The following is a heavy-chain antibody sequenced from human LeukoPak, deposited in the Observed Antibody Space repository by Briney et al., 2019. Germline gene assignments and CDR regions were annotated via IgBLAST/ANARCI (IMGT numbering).Heavy chain of an antibody. D-gene: IGHD6-13*01. CDR3: ATQFLLGIAATDY. CDR1: GYTLTELS. V-gene: IGHV1-24*01. CDR2: FDPEDGET. J-gene: IGHJ4*02. Sequence: ASVKVSCKVSGYTLTELSMHWVRQAPGKGLEWMGGFDPEDGETIYAQKFQGRVTMTEDTSTDTAYIELSSLRSEDTAVYYCATQFLLGIAATDYWGQGTLVTVSS.